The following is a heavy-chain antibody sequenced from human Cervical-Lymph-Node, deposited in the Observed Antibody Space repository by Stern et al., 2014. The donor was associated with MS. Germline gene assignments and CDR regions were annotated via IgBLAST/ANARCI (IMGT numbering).Heavy chain of an antibody. CDR3: ALSSETSDRWYSLGYDL. V-gene: IGHV1-69*01. Sequence: MQLVESGAEVTKPGSSVKVSCKASGGTFSKFPSSWVRQAPGQGLEWMGGIFPVFGKPTYAQDFRGRVTITAYVSTSTVYMELSSLRSDDTAVYYCALSSETSDRWYSLGYDLWGQGTLVTVSS. J-gene: IGHJ5*02. CDR2: IFPVFGKP. D-gene: IGHD6-13*01. CDR1: GGTFSKFP.